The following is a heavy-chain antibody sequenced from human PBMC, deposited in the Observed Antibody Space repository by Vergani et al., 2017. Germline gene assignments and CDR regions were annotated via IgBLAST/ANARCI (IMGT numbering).Heavy chain of an antibody. V-gene: IGHV3-74*02. CDR1: GFTFSSYA. J-gene: IGHJ6*03. CDR2: INSDGSST. D-gene: IGHD3-9*01. CDR3: ARGGDIWTGIYIDYYYDYMDV. Sequence: VQLVESGGGLVKPGGSLRLSCAASGFTFSSYAMSWVRQAPGKGLEWVSRINSDGSSTSDADSVKGRFTISRDNAKNTLYLQMNRLRAEDTAVYYCARGGDIWTGIYIDYYYDYMDVWGKGTTVTVSS.